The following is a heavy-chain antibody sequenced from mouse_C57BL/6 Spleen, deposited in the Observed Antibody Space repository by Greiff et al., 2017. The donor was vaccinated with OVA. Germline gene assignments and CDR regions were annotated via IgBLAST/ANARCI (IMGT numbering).Heavy chain of an antibody. V-gene: IGHV1-80*01. J-gene: IGHJ4*01. CDR1: GYAFSSYW. CDR2: IYPGDGDT. D-gene: IGHD1-1*01. CDR3: ARANYYGSDYYAMDY. Sequence: QVQLQQSGAELVKPGASVKISCKASGYAFSSYWMNWVKQRPGKGLEWIGQIYPGDGDTNYNGKFKGKATLTADKSSSTAYMQLSSLTSEDSAVYFCARANYYGSDYYAMDYWGQGTSVTVSS.